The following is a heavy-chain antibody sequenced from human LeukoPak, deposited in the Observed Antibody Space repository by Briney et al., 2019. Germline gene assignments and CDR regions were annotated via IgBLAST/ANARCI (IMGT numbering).Heavy chain of an antibody. V-gene: IGHV4-59*01. CDR3: AREGPYGFVDY. J-gene: IGHJ4*02. D-gene: IGHD3/OR15-3a*01. CDR1: GGSISSYY. Sequence: SETLSLTCTVSGGSISSYYWSWIRQPPGKGLEWIGYIYYSGSTNYNPSLKSQVTISVDTSKNQFSLKLSSVTAADTAVYYCAREGPYGFVDYWGQGTLVTVSS. CDR2: IYYSGST.